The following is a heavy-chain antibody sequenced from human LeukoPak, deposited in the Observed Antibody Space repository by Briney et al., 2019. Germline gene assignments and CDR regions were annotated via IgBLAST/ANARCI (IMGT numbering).Heavy chain of an antibody. D-gene: IGHD2-2*02. Sequence: GGSLRLSCAASGFNFEDYTMHWVRQTPGKGLELVSLINWDGGSTYYADSVKGRFAISRDNNKNSLYLQMTTLRTEDTALYYCTKGSNTWPSLFDYWGQGTLVTVSS. CDR2: INWDGGST. CDR1: GFNFEDYT. CDR3: TKGSNTWPSLFDY. J-gene: IGHJ4*02. V-gene: IGHV3-43*01.